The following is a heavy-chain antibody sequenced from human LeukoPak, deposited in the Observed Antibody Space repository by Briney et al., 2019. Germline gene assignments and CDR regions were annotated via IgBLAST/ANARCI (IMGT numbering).Heavy chain of an antibody. D-gene: IGHD1-20*01. CDR3: ARDRINWNGLAYYYMDV. CDR1: GYTFTGYY. J-gene: IGHJ6*03. Sequence: GASVKVSCKASGYTFTGYYMHWVRQAPGQGLEWMGWINPNSGGTNYAQKFQGRVTMTRDTSISTAYMELSRLRSDDTAVYYCARDRINWNGLAYYYMDVWGKGTTVTVSS. V-gene: IGHV1-2*02. CDR2: INPNSGGT.